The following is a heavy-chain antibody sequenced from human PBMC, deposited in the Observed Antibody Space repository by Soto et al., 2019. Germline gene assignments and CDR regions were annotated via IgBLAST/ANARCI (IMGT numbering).Heavy chain of an antibody. J-gene: IGHJ5*02. D-gene: IGHD3-9*01. V-gene: IGHV4-39*01. CDR3: ARQDYDLLTDSGNWFDP. CDR2: VYYTGST. CDR1: GGSIGRSTYY. Sequence: QLQLQESGPGLVKPSETLSLTCSLSGGSIGRSTYYWVWLRQSPGKGLEWIGNVYYTGSTQYNPSLTSRITISVDTSKDQFSLKLRSVTAADTAVYYCARQDYDLLTDSGNWFDPWGQGTLVTVSS.